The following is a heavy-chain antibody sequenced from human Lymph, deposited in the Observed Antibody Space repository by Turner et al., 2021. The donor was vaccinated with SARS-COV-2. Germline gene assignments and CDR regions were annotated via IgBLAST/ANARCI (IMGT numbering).Heavy chain of an antibody. D-gene: IGHD3-3*01. CDR1: GFTFSSYG. J-gene: IGHJ6*02. CDR3: AKVRSIFGVVIGGMDV. CDR2: ISYDGSNK. V-gene: IGHV3-30*18. Sequence: QVQLVESGGGVVPPGMSLRLSCAAHGFTFSSYGMHWVRQAPGKGLEWVAVISYDGSNKYYADSVKGRFTISRDNSKNTLYLQMNSLRAEDTAVYYCAKVRSIFGVVIGGMDVWGQGTTVTVSS.